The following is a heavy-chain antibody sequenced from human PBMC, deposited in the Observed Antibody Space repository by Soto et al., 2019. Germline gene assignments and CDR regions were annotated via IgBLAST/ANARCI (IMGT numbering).Heavy chain of an antibody. CDR2: INPNSGGT. CDR1: GYTFTGYY. Sequence: ASVKVSCKASGYTFTGYYMHWVRQAPGQGLEWMGWINPNSGGTNYAQKFQGRVTMTRDTSISTAYMELSRLRSDDTAVYYCARSSHYDILTGYYSFLVGGMDVWGQGTTVTVS. CDR3: ARSSHYDILTGYYSFLVGGMDV. J-gene: IGHJ6*02. D-gene: IGHD3-9*01. V-gene: IGHV1-2*02.